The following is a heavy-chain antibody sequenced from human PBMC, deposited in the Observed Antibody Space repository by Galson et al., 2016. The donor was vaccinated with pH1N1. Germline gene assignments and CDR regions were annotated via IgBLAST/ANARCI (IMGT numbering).Heavy chain of an antibody. Sequence: SVKVSCKASGFMFSTYGFNWVRKAPGQGPEWMGRISGYNGNTIYAQKFQARISMIIDKSTSTVYLDLRSLRFDDTAVYYCAKGTLPGYYDYWGQGTLVTVSS. J-gene: IGHJ4*02. CDR3: AKGTLPGYYDY. V-gene: IGHV1-18*01. CDR1: GFMFSTYG. D-gene: IGHD3-22*01. CDR2: ISGYNGNT.